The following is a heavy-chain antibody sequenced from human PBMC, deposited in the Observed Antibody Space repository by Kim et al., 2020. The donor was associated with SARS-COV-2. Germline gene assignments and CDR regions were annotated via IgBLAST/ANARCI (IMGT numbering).Heavy chain of an antibody. Sequence: SGPTLVKPTQTLTLTCTFSGFSLSTSGVGVGWIRQPPGKALEWLALIYWDDDQRYSPSLKSRLTITKDTSKNQVVLTMTNMDPVDTATYYCAHRGQQLEHFDYWGQGTLVTVSS. J-gene: IGHJ4*02. CDR2: IYWDDDQ. D-gene: IGHD6-13*01. CDR1: GFSLSTSGVG. CDR3: AHRGQQLEHFDY. V-gene: IGHV2-5*02.